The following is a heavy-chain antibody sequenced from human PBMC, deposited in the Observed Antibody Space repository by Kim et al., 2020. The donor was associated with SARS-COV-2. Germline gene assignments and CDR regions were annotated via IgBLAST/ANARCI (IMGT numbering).Heavy chain of an antibody. D-gene: IGHD3-16*02. CDR1: GFNSDDYA. V-gene: IGHV3-9*02. CDR2: INWNSGAI. J-gene: IGHJ3*01. Sequence: GGSLRLSCTVSGFNSDDYAMYWVRHSPGKGLEWVSGINWNSGAINYADSVRGRFIISRDNAEKSVYLQMNNLRTEDTVLYYCTKAISKLSYDAFRVWGPG. CDR3: TKAISKLSYDAFRV.